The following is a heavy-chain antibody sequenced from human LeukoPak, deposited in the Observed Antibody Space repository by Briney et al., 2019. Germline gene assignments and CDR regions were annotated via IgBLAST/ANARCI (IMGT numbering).Heavy chain of an antibody. CDR2: FSYDGITT. CDR1: GFTFSVHA. D-gene: IGHD6-19*01. V-gene: IGHV3-30*07. Sequence: GGSLRLSCAASGFTFSVHAMRWVRQAPGKGLEWVALFSYDGITTHYAGSVKGRFTISRDNSKNTLYLQMSSLRAEDTAVYYCTRHSSGWPFDYWDQGTLVTVSS. CDR3: TRHSSGWPFDY. J-gene: IGHJ4*02.